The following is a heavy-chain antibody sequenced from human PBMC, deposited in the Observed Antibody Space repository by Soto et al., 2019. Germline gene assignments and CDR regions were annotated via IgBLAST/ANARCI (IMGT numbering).Heavy chain of an antibody. CDR2: IIPIFGSA. CDR3: ARSYDFWSPDQSPVGD. V-gene: IGHV1-69*06. D-gene: IGHD3-3*01. CDR1: GGTFSSYY. Sequence: QVQLVQSGAEVKKPGSSVKVSCKASGGTFSSYYISWVRQAPGQGLEWMGGIIPIFGSANYAQKFQGRVTITADKFTSTAYMGLRSLTSEDTAVYYCARSYDFWSPDQSPVGDWGQGTLVTVSS. J-gene: IGHJ4*02.